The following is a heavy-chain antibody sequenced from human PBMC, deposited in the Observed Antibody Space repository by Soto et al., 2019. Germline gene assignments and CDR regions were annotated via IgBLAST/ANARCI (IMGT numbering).Heavy chain of an antibody. V-gene: IGHV3-11*06. J-gene: IGHJ4*02. Sequence: GGSLRLSCAASGFIFNDYYVSWIRQAPGKGLEWLSNISGSSGSKKYADAGKGRFTISRDNVKKSLYLEMHSLRAEDTAVYYCARYAAEVTTFFDHWGQGTLVTVSS. CDR1: GFIFNDYY. CDR2: ISGSSGSK. CDR3: ARYAAEVTTFFDH. D-gene: IGHD4-17*01.